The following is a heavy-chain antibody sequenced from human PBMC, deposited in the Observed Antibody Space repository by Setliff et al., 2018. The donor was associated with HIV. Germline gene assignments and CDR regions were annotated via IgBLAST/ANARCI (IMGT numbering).Heavy chain of an antibody. V-gene: IGHV3-74*01. Sequence: LRLSCAASGFTFSSYWVHWVRQAPGKGLVWVSRINSDGSSTSYADSVKGRFTISRDNAKNTLYLQMNSLRAEDTAVYYCARVDCSSTSCPDYWGQGTLVTVSS. CDR3: ARVDCSSTSCPDY. D-gene: IGHD2-2*01. CDR1: GFTFSSYW. J-gene: IGHJ4*02. CDR2: INSDGSST.